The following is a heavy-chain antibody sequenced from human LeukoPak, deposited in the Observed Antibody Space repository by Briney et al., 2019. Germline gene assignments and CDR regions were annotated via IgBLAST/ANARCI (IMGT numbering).Heavy chain of an antibody. CDR1: GGSISSYY. J-gene: IGHJ4*02. Sequence: SETLSLTCTVSGGSISSYYWSWIRQPPGKGLEWIGSIYYSGSTYYNPSLKSRVTISVDTSKNQFSLKLSSVTAADTAVYYCARDLYYYDSSGYYYVGSGFDYWGQGTLVTVSS. V-gene: IGHV4-59*05. D-gene: IGHD3-22*01. CDR3: ARDLYYYDSSGYYYVGSGFDY. CDR2: IYYSGST.